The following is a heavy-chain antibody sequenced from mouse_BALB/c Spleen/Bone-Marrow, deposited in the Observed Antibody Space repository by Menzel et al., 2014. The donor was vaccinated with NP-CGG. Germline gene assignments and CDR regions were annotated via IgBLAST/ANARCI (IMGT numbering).Heavy chain of an antibody. Sequence: QVQLKESGAELVRPGASVKLSCRASDYSFTSYWVNRVKQRPGQGLEWIGMIHPSDSETRLNQKFKDKATSTVDKSSSTAYMQLSSPTSEDSAVYYCARGGYDGWYFDVWGAGTTVTVSS. CDR3: ARGGYDGWYFDV. CDR2: IHPSDSET. J-gene: IGHJ1*01. V-gene: IGHV1-74*01. CDR1: DYSFTSYW. D-gene: IGHD2-2*01.